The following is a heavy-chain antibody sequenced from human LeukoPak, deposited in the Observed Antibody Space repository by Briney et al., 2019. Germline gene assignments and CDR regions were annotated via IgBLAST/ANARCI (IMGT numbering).Heavy chain of an antibody. CDR1: GFTVSNNY. V-gene: IGHV3-53*01. Sequence: GGSLRLSCAASGFTVSNNYMTWVRQAPGKGLEWVSVIYSGGSTYYADSVKGRFTISRDNSKNTLYLQKNSLRAEDTAVYYCAKGALWSGYYTPQEYFDYWGQGTLVTVSS. CDR3: AKGALWSGYYTPQEYFDY. CDR2: IYSGGST. D-gene: IGHD3-3*01. J-gene: IGHJ4*02.